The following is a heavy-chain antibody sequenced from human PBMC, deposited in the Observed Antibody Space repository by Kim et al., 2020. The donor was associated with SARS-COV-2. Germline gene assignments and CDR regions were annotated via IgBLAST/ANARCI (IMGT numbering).Heavy chain of an antibody. Sequence: ALKGRFVFSLDTSVSTAYLQISSLKAEDTAVYYCARDKVVPAALLGAFDIWGQGTMVTVSS. V-gene: IGHV7-4-1*02. D-gene: IGHD2-2*01. CDR3: ARDKVVPAALLGAFDI. J-gene: IGHJ3*02.